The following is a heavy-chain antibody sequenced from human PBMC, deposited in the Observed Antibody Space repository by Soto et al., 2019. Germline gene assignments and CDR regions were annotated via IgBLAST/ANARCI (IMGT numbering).Heavy chain of an antibody. CDR3: AKDASCISCGA. J-gene: IGHJ4*02. D-gene: IGHD1-26*01. CDR2: IRYGGDT. CDR1: GGSISSSNLY. Sequence: QLHLQESGPGLVKPSETLSLSCTVSGGSISSSNLYWGWFRQPPGKGLEWIGSIRYGGDTSYNPSLKSRNTISIDTSKNQCSRARRSGTAADTAIYYWAKDASCISCGAWGQGVPVTVSS. V-gene: IGHV4-39*01.